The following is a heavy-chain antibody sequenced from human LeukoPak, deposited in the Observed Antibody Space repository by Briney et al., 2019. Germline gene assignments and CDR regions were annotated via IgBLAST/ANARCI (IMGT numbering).Heavy chain of an antibody. CDR3: ARDRYTHNSGPAYFDY. Sequence: GASVKVSCKASGYTFTSYGISWVRQAPGQGLEWMGGIIPIFGTANYAQKFQGRVTITADESTSTAYMELSSLRSEDTAVYYCARDRYTHNSGPAYFDYWGQGTLVTVSS. CDR1: GYTFTSYG. V-gene: IGHV1-69*13. CDR2: IIPIFGTA. D-gene: IGHD1-1*01. J-gene: IGHJ4*02.